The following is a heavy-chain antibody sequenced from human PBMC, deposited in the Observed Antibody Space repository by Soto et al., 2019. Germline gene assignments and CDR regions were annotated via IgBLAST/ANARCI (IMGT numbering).Heavy chain of an antibody. J-gene: IGHJ6*04. D-gene: IGHD1-20*01. V-gene: IGHV4-34*01. CDR2: INHSGST. CDR3: AIIFVFLADDGISNTVPVMDV. Sequence: RQTQEQGLEWNGEINHSGSTNYNPSLKSRVTISVSTSKNQFYLKLNSVTAADTAVYYCAIIFVFLADDGISNTVPVMDVRR.